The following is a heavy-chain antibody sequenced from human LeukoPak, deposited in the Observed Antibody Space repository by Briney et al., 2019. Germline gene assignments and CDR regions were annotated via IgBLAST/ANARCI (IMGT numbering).Heavy chain of an antibody. J-gene: IGHJ1*01. CDR2: INHSGST. D-gene: IGHD3-10*01. V-gene: IGHV4-34*01. CDR3: ARDAASPLYYYGSGEFQH. Sequence: SETLSLTCAVYGGSFSGYYWSWIRQPPGKGLEWIGEINHSGSTNYNPSLKSRVTISVDTSKNQFSLKLSSVTAADTAVYYCARDAASPLYYYGSGEFQHWGQGTLVTVSS. CDR1: GGSFSGYY.